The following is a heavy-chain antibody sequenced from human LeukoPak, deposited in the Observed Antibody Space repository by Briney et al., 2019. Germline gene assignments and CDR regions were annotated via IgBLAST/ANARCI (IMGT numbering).Heavy chain of an antibody. V-gene: IGHV3-7*01. Sequence: GGSLRLSCAASGFTFSSYWMSWVRQAPGKGLEWVANIKQDGSEKYYVHSVKGRFTISRDNAKNSLYLQMNSLRAEDTAVYYCAREDLLTSWVYYFDYWGQGTLVTVSS. CDR3: AREDLLTSWVYYFDY. CDR1: GFTFSSYW. J-gene: IGHJ4*02. D-gene: IGHD1-1*01. CDR2: IKQDGSEK.